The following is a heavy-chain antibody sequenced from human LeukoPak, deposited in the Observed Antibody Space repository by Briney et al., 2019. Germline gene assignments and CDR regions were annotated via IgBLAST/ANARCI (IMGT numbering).Heavy chain of an antibody. CDR3: ARYQDDHRYYYYGMDV. CDR1: GFTFSSYA. J-gene: IGHJ6*02. CDR2: ISYDGSNK. Sequence: GGSLRLSCAASGFTFSSYAMHWVRQAPGKGLEWVAVISYDGSNKYYADSVKGRFTISRDNSKNTLYLQMNSLRAEDTAVYYCARYQDDHRYYYYGMDVWGQGTTVTVSS. V-gene: IGHV3-30*04. D-gene: IGHD1-14*01.